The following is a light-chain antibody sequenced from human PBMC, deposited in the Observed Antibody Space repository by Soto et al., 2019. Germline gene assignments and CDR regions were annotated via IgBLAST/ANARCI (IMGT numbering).Light chain of an antibody. CDR1: YSDIGGYKH. CDR3: SSYTSSTSLLI. Sequence: QSALTQPASVSASPGQSITISCIGTYSDIGGYKHVSWYQQHPGQAPKLIIYDASSRPSGISNRFSASKSANTASLTISGLQADDEADYYCSSYTSSTSLLIFGAGTKVTVL. CDR2: DAS. V-gene: IGLV2-14*03. J-gene: IGLJ1*01.